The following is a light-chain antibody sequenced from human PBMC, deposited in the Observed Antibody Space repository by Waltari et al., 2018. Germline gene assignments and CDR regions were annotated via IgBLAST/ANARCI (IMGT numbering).Light chain of an antibody. J-gene: IGLJ1*01. CDR3: AAWDDSLNGFYV. CDR1: SSNIGSNP. Sequence: QSVLTQPPSASGTPGQRVTISCSGSSSNIGSNPVNWYQPPPGTAPKLLIYSNNQRPSGVPDRFSGSKSGTSASLAISGLQSEDEADYYCAAWDDSLNGFYVFGTGTKVTVL. CDR2: SNN. V-gene: IGLV1-44*01.